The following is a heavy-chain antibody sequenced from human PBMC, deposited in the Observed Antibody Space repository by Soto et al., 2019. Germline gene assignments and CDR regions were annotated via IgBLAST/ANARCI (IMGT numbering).Heavy chain of an antibody. Sequence: GGSLRLSCATSGLTFSNYAMSWVRQAPGGGLEWVSSMSGSSSTTYYADSVRGRFTISRDRSKNTLYLQMSSLRAEDTALYYCAKDQERELPRVIDFWGQGTLVTVSS. J-gene: IGHJ4*02. D-gene: IGHD1-7*01. V-gene: IGHV3-23*01. CDR2: MSGSSSTT. CDR1: GLTFSNYA. CDR3: AKDQERELPRVIDF.